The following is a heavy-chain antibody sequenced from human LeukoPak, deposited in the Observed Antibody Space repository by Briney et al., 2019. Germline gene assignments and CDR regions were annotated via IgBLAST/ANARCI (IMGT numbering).Heavy chain of an antibody. Sequence: MASETLSLTCAVYGGSFSGYYWSWIRQPPGKGREWIGEINDSGSTNYNPSLKSRVTISVDTSKNQFSLKLSSVTAADTAVYYCARGRGKQRLVKPHYFDYRGQGTLVTVSS. CDR1: GGSFSGYY. CDR3: ARGRGKQRLVKPHYFDY. CDR2: INDSGST. D-gene: IGHD6-13*01. J-gene: IGHJ4*02. V-gene: IGHV4-34*01.